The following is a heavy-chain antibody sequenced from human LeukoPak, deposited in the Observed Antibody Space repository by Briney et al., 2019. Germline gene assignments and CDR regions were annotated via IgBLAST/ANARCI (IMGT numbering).Heavy chain of an antibody. Sequence: PGGSLRLPCAASGFTFSSYSMNWVRQAPGKGLEWVSYISSSSSTIYYADSVKGRFTISRDNAKNSLYLQMNSLRAEDTAVYYCALHTAMVTPLVAYWGQGTLVTVSS. V-gene: IGHV3-48*04. CDR1: GFTFSSYS. CDR2: ISSSSSTI. J-gene: IGHJ4*02. D-gene: IGHD5-18*01. CDR3: ALHTAMVTPLVAY.